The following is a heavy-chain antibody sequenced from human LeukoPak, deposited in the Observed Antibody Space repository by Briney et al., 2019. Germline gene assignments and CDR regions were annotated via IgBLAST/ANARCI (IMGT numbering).Heavy chain of an antibody. Sequence: SVKVSCKASGGTFSSYAISWVRQAPGQGLEWMGRIIPILGIANYAQKFQGSVTITADKSTSTAYMELSSLRSEDTAVYYCARVGRGKDDSSGYYSDYWGQGTLVTVSS. D-gene: IGHD3-22*01. CDR1: GGTFSSYA. V-gene: IGHV1-69*04. CDR3: ARVGRGKDDSSGYYSDY. CDR2: IIPILGIA. J-gene: IGHJ4*02.